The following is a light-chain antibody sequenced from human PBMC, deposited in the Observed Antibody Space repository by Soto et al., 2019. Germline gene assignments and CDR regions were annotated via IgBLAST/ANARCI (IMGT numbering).Light chain of an antibody. J-gene: IGLJ1*01. Sequence: QSALTQPRSVSGSPGQSVTISCTGTSSDVGGYNYVSWYQQYSGKAPKVMIYDVSKRPSGVPDRFSGSKSGNTAPLTISGLQAEDEADYYCCSYAASNTFVFGTGTKLTVL. CDR1: SSDVGGYNY. CDR2: DVS. V-gene: IGLV2-11*01. CDR3: CSYAASNTFV.